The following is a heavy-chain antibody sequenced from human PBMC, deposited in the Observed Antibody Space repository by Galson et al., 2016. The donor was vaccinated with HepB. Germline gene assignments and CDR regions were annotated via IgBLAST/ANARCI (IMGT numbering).Heavy chain of an antibody. Sequence: SVKVSCKASGYIFTSRGISWVRQAPGRGLEWMGWISAYDGHTNYGQKLQDRLTMTTDTSTSTAYMELRSLRSDDTAVYYCARDQAPLPGDYWGQGTLVTVSS. CDR3: ARDQAPLPGDY. CDR2: ISAYDGHT. CDR1: GYIFTSRG. V-gene: IGHV1-18*01. J-gene: IGHJ4*02. D-gene: IGHD2-15*01.